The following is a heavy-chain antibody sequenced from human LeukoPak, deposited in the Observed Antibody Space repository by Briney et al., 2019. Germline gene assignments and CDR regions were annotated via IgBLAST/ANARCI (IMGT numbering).Heavy chain of an antibody. CDR2: TYFGSKWYN. J-gene: IGHJ4*02. CDR3: AREDGSNWYFDY. CDR1: GDSVSSNSAA. V-gene: IGHV6-1*01. Sequence: SQTLSLTCAISGDSVSSNSAAWNWIRQSPSRGLEWLGRTYFGSKWYNDYAVSVKSRITLNPDTSKNQFSLQLNSVTPEDTAVYYCAREDGSNWYFDYWGQGTLVTVSS. D-gene: IGHD4-11*01.